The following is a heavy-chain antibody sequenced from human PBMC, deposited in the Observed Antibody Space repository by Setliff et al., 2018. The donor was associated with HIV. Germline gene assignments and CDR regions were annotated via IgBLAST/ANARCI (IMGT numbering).Heavy chain of an antibody. V-gene: IGHV3-74*01. J-gene: IGHJ4*02. Sequence: GGSLRLSCAASGLTFSNYWMHWVRQAPGKGLEWVSRIDSDGSDTNYADSVEGRLTISRDNARNSLYLQLNSLRAEDTAVYYCARDRGGSYTPLDFWGQGTLVTVSS. CDR1: GLTFSNYW. CDR3: ARDRGGSYTPLDF. D-gene: IGHD1-26*01. CDR2: IDSDGSDT.